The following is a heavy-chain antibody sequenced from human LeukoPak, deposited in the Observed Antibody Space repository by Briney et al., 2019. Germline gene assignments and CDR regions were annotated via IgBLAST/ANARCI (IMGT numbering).Heavy chain of an antibody. CDR2: IYYSGST. V-gene: IGHV4-59*08. CDR1: GGSISSYY. J-gene: IGHJ6*02. CDR3: ARHHYYYGMDV. Sequence: SETLSLTCTVSGGSISSYYWSWIRQPPGKGLEWIGYIYYSGSTNYNPSLKSRVTISVDTSKNQFSLKLSSVTAADTAVYYCARHHYYYGMDVRGQGTTVTVSS.